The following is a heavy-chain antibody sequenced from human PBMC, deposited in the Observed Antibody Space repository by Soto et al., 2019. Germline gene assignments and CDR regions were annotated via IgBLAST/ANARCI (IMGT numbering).Heavy chain of an antibody. J-gene: IGHJ5*02. CDR2: IKSKTDGGTT. D-gene: IGHD3-3*01. CDR3: TTARFLEWLYPGFDP. V-gene: IGHV3-15*07. Sequence: PGGSLRLSCAASGFTFSNAWMNWVRQAPGKGLEWVGRIKSKTDGGTTDYAAPVKGRFTISRDDSKNTLYLQMNSLKTEDTAVYYCTTARFLEWLYPGFDPWGQGTLVTVSS. CDR1: GFTFSNAW.